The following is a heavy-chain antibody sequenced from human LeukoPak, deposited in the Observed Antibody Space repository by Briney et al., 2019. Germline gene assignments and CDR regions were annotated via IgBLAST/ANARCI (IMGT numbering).Heavy chain of an antibody. Sequence: GGSLRLSCAASGFTFSNFGIHWVRQAPGKGLEWVAVIWYDGSKKYYADSVKGRFTIYRDNSKSTLYLQMNSLRAEDTAVYYCARAEYLRLGGYFDYWGQGTLVTVSS. V-gene: IGHV3-33*01. D-gene: IGHD3-10*01. CDR3: ARAEYLRLGGYFDY. CDR1: GFTFSNFG. CDR2: IWYDGSKK. J-gene: IGHJ4*02.